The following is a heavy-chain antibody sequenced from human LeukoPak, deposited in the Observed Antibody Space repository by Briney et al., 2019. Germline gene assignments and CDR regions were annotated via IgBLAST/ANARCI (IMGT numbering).Heavy chain of an antibody. CDR2: ISFDGGHE. D-gene: IGHD6-19*01. CDR3: ARDWFESGWHLDY. J-gene: IGHJ4*02. CDR1: GFTFSSFG. Sequence: GGPLRLSCAASGFTFSSFGMHWVRQPPGKGLEWVSLISFDGGHEFYADSVKGRFTISRDNFKNILFLDMARLGPEDTAVYYCARDWFESGWHLDYWGQGALVTVSS. V-gene: IGHV3-30*03.